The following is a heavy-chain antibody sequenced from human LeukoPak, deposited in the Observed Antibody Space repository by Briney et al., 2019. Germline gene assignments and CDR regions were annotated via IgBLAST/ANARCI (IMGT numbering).Heavy chain of an antibody. CDR1: GFPFSDYD. CDR3: ARAHVGAGLAFDI. D-gene: IGHD1-26*01. CDR2: ISIGGDT. J-gene: IGHJ3*02. V-gene: IGHV3-13*01. Sequence: HPGGSLRLSCVVSGFPFSDYDMHWVRQGAGKGLEWVSAISIGGDTYYPGSVKGRFTISRENAKNSFYLQMNNLGVGDTAIYYCARAHVGAGLAFDIWGQGTMVTVSS.